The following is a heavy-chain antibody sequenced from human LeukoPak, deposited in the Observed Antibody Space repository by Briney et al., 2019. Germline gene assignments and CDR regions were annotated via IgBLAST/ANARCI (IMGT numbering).Heavy chain of an antibody. D-gene: IGHD1-26*01. CDR2: IKQDGSEK. Sequence: GGSLRLSCAASGFSFSSYWMTWVRQAPGKGLEWVANIKQDGSEKYYVDSVKGRFTIFRDNAKNSLSLEMSGLRAEDTAVYYCARHSGTYYDYWGQGTLVTVFS. V-gene: IGHV3-7*01. CDR1: GFSFSSYW. CDR3: ARHSGTYYDY. J-gene: IGHJ4*02.